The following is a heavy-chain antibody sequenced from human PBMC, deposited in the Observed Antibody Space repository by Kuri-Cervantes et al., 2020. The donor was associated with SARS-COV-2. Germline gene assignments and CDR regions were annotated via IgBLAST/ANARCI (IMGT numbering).Heavy chain of an antibody. V-gene: IGHV4-59*12. D-gene: IGHD6-6*01. CDR3: ARVKRVSLGGIAARHAYFDY. CDR1: GGSISSYY. Sequence: GSLRLSCTVSGGSISSYYWSWIRQPPGKGLEWIGYIYYSGSTNYNPSLKSRVTISVDTSKNQFSLKLSSVTAADTAVYYCARVKRVSLGGIAARHAYFDYWGQGTLVTGSS. CDR2: IYYSGST. J-gene: IGHJ4*02.